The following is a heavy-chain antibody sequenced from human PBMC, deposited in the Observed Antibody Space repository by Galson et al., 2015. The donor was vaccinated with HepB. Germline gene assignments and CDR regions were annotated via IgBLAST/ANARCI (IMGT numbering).Heavy chain of an antibody. CDR1: GYTLTELS. Sequence: SGYTLTELSMHWVRQAPGKGLEWMGGFDPEDGKTIYAQKFQGRVTLTEDTSADTAYMELSSLRSEDTAVYYCATWGILRSFDWLFMFYFDFWGQGTLVTVSS. CDR2: FDPEDGKT. CDR3: ATWGILRSFDWLFMFYFDF. V-gene: IGHV1-24*01. D-gene: IGHD3-9*01. J-gene: IGHJ4*02.